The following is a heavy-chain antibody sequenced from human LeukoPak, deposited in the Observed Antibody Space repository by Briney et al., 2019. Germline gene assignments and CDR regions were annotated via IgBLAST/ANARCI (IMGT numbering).Heavy chain of an antibody. CDR3: ARRGEWELGD. CDR2: IYHSGST. Sequence: SETLSLTCTVSGGSISSYYWSWIRQPPGKGLEWIGYIYHSGSTKYNPSLKSRVTISVDTSKNQFSLKLRSVTAADTAVYYCARRGEWELGDWGQGTLVTVST. CDR1: GGSISSYY. V-gene: IGHV4-59*12. D-gene: IGHD1-7*01. J-gene: IGHJ4*02.